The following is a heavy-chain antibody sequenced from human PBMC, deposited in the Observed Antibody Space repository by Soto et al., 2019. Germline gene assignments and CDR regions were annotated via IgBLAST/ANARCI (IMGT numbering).Heavy chain of an antibody. Sequence: ASVKVSRKASGSTFTNYAMHWVSHAPGQRLEWMVLKNAGNGNTKYSKKFQGRVTITRDTSASTTYMELSSLRSEDTAVYYCARGGSLYWYFDLWGRGTRVTSPQ. CDR2: KNAGNGNT. D-gene: IGHD1-26*01. V-gene: IGHV1-3*01. CDR3: ARGGSLYWYFDL. CDR1: GSTFTNYA. J-gene: IGHJ2*01.